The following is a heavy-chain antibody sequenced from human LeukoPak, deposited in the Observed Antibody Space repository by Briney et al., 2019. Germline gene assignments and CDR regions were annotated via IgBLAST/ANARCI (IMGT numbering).Heavy chain of an antibody. CDR1: GFTFSSYA. CDR3: AKDRSITMIVVATFDY. J-gene: IGHJ4*02. CDR2: ISGSGGST. D-gene: IGHD3-22*01. V-gene: IGHV3-23*01. Sequence: GGSLRLSCAASGFTFSSYAMSWVRQAPGKGLEWVSAISGSGGSTYYADSVKGRFTISRDNSKNTLYLQMNSLRAEDTAVYYCAKDRSITMIVVATFDYWGQGALVTVSS.